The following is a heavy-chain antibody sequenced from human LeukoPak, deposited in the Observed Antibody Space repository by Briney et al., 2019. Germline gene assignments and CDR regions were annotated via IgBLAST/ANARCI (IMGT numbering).Heavy chain of an antibody. CDR1: GFTFSSYA. D-gene: IGHD6-19*01. V-gene: IGHV3-23*01. CDR2: ISGSGGST. Sequence: GGSLRLSCAASGFTFSSYAMSWVRQAPGKGLEWVSAISGSGGSTYYADSVKGRFTISRDNSKNTLYLQMNSLRAEDTAVYYCAKITAVAGGYYYYGMDVWGKGTTATVSS. J-gene: IGHJ6*04. CDR3: AKITAVAGGYYYYGMDV.